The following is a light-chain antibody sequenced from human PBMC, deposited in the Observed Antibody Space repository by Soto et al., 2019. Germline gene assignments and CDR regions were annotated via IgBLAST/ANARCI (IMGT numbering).Light chain of an antibody. CDR2: EVS. CDR1: SSDVGGYNY. V-gene: IGLV2-14*01. CDR3: SSYTSSSIDYV. Sequence: QSALTQPASVSGSPGQSITISCTGTSSDVGGYNYVSWYQQHPGKAPKLMIYEVSNRPSGVSNRFSGYKSGNTASLTISGLQAEDEAYYYCSSYTSSSIDYVFGTGTKVTVL. J-gene: IGLJ1*01.